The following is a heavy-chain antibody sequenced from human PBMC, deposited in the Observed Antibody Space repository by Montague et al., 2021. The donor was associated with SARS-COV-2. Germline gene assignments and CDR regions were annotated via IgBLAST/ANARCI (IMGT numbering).Heavy chain of an antibody. CDR1: GFTFSDYS. Sequence: SLRLSCAASGFTFSDYSMSWVRQAPGRGLEWVSYISPTSSSIYYADSVKGRFTISRDNAKNSLFLQMNSLRDEDTALYYCARLKENYYDRSGYYLFDSWGQGTLVTVSS. CDR2: ISPTSSSI. V-gene: IGHV3-48*02. CDR3: ARLKENYYDRSGYYLFDS. J-gene: IGHJ4*02. D-gene: IGHD3-22*01.